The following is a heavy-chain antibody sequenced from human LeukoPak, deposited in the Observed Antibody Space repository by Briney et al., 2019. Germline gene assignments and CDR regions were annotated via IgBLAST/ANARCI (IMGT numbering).Heavy chain of an antibody. D-gene: IGHD4-17*01. CDR2: INTNTGNP. CDR1: GYTFTSYA. CDR3: AREIVVAGTTVTTQDVDY. J-gene: IGHJ4*02. V-gene: IGHV7-4-1*02. Sequence: ASVKVSCKASGYTFTSYAMNWVRQAPGQGLEWMGWINTNTGNPTYAQGFTGRFVFSLDTSVSTAYLQINSLKAEDTAVYYCAREIVVAGTTVTTQDVDYWGQGTLVTVSS.